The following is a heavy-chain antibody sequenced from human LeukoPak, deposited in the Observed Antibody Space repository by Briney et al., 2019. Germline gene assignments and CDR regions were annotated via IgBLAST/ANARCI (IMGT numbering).Heavy chain of an antibody. J-gene: IGHJ4*02. Sequence: SETLSLTCAVYGGSFSTYSWSWIRQPPGKGLEWIGDINYSGNTNYNPSFKSRVTASIDTSKDQFSLKLNSVTAGDTAVYYCARSTFSLYYFDYWGQGTLVTVSS. CDR2: INYSGNT. V-gene: IGHV4-34*01. CDR3: ARSTFSLYYFDY. CDR1: GGSFSTYS.